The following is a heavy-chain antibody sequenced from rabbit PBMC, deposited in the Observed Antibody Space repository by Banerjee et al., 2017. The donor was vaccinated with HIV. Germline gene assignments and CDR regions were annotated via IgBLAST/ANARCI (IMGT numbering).Heavy chain of an antibody. V-gene: IGHV1S40*01. CDR1: GFSFSSGYY. D-gene: IGHD1-1*01. Sequence: QSLEESGGDLVKPGASLTLTCTASGFSFSSGYYMCWVRQAPGKGLEWIACIGAGSGSTYYVSWAKGRFTISKTSSTTVTLQMTSLTAADTATYFCARTYGSSSGNAYFNLWGPGTLVTVS. J-gene: IGHJ4*01. CDR3: ARTYGSSSGNAYFNL. CDR2: IGAGSGST.